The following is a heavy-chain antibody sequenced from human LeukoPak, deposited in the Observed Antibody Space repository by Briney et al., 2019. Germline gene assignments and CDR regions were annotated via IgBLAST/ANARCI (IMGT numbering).Heavy chain of an antibody. CDR2: INPNSGGT. CDR3: AADDYYDSSGSLGYYGMDV. CDR1: GYTSTGYY. D-gene: IGHD3-22*01. Sequence: ASVKVSCKASGYTSTGYYMHWVRQAPGQGLEWMGWINPNSGGTNYAQKFQGRVTMTRDTSISTAYMELSRLRSEDTAVYYCAADDYYDSSGSLGYYGMDVWGQGTTVTVSS. J-gene: IGHJ6*02. V-gene: IGHV1-2*02.